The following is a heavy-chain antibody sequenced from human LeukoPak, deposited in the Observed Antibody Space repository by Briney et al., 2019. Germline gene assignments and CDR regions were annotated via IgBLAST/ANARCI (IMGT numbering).Heavy chain of an antibody. D-gene: IGHD3-3*01. CDR1: GVTFSYQW. Sequence: GGSLRLSCSVSGVTFSYQWMHWVRHSPRKGLVWVSRISPDGSSTAYADSVKGRFTISRDNARNTLYLEMSSLRDEDSAVYFCVRGTTFWRGVDYWGQGTLVTVSS. V-gene: IGHV3-74*01. CDR2: ISPDGSST. CDR3: VRGTTFWRGVDY. J-gene: IGHJ4*02.